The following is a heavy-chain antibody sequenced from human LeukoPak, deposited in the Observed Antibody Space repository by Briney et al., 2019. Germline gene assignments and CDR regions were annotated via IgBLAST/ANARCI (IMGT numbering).Heavy chain of an antibody. D-gene: IGHD5-18*01. CDR3: ARARWIQLWLPFDY. Sequence: GASVKGSCKASGYTFTGYYMHWVRQAPGQGLEWMGRINPNSGGTNYEQKFQGRVTMTRDTSISTAYMELSRLRSDDTAVYYCARARWIQLWLPFDYWGQGTLVTVSS. J-gene: IGHJ4*02. CDR1: GYTFTGYY. CDR2: INPNSGGT. V-gene: IGHV1-2*06.